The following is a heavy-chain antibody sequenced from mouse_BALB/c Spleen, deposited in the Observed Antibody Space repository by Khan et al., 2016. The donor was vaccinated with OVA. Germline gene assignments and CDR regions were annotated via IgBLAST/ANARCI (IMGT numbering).Heavy chain of an antibody. CDR2: ISCYNGAT. CDR1: GYSFTGYY. V-gene: IGHV1S34*01. Sequence: LVKTGASVKISCKASGYSFTGYYMHWVKQSHGKRLEWMGYISCYNGATTYNQKFKGKATFTVDTSYSTAYMQFNSLTFEDSAVYYCARSHLLWLYAMDFWGQGTPVTVSS. CDR3: ARSHLLWLYAMDF. J-gene: IGHJ4*01. D-gene: IGHD2-2*01.